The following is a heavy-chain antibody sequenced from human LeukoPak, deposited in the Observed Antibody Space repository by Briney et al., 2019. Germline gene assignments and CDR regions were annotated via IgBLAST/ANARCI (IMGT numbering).Heavy chain of an antibody. V-gene: IGHV1-69*13. CDR3: ARTIKTYYDFWSGYEFDY. CDR1: GGTFSSYA. Sequence: ASVKVSCKASGGTFSSYAISWVRQAPGQGLEWMGGIIPIFGTTNYAQKFQGRVTITADESTSTAYMELRSLRSDDTAVYYCARTIKTYYDFWSGYEFDYWGQGTLVTVSS. D-gene: IGHD3-3*01. CDR2: IIPIFGTT. J-gene: IGHJ4*02.